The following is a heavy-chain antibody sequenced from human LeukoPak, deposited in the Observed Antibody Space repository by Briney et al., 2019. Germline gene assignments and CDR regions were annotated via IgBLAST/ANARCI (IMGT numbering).Heavy chain of an antibody. CDR3: ARNDNGDSSTVGAFDI. J-gene: IGHJ3*02. CDR1: GFMFDDYT. CDR2: ISGDGSRT. D-gene: IGHD4-17*01. V-gene: IGHV3-43*01. Sequence: PGGSLRLSCAASGFMFDDYTMHWVRQAPGKGLEWVSLISGDGSRTNYADSVKGRFTISRDNAKNSLYLQLNSLRAEDTAVYYCARNDNGDSSTVGAFDIWGQGTMVTVFS.